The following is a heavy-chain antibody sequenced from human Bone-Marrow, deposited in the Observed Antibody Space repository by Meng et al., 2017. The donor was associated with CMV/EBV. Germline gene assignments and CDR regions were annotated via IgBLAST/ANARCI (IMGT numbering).Heavy chain of an antibody. CDR1: TYS. D-gene: IGHD6-13*01. CDR3: ARDSRKPEKKQQLDYNWFDP. Sequence: TYSMNWVRQAPGKGLEWVSSISSSSSYIYYADSVKGRFTISRDNAKNSLYLQMNSLRAEDTAVYYCARDSRKPEKKQQLDYNWFDPWGQGTLVTVSS. V-gene: IGHV3-21*01. J-gene: IGHJ5*02. CDR2: ISSSSSYI.